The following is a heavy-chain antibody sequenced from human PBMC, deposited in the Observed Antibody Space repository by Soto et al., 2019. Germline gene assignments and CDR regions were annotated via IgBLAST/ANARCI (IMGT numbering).Heavy chain of an antibody. Sequence: GGSLRLSCAVSGFTFNIYAMTWVRQAPGKGLEWVSVISGSGGSTFYADSVKGRFAISRDNSKNMFYLQMKSLRAEDTAVYYCAKGSGSTSYYGMDVWGQGTTVTVSS. J-gene: IGHJ6*02. CDR3: AKGSGSTSYYGMDV. D-gene: IGHD3-10*01. V-gene: IGHV3-23*01. CDR1: GFTFNIYA. CDR2: ISGSGGST.